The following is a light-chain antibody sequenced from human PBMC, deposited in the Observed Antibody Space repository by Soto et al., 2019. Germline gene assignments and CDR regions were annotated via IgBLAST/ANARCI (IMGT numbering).Light chain of an antibody. CDR3: QQYGSSPRT. CDR1: QSVSSSY. J-gene: IGKJ1*01. CDR2: GAS. V-gene: IGKV3-20*01. Sequence: EIVLTQSPCSLSLSPGERASVSCRASQSVSSSYLAWYQQIPGQAPRLLIYGASSRATGIPDRFSGSGSGTDLTLTISRLEPEDFAVYYGQQYGSSPRTFGQGTKVEIK.